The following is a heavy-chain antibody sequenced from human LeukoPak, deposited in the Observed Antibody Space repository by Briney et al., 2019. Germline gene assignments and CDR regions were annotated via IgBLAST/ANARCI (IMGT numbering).Heavy chain of an antibody. CDR3: ARHSRGYDSEFGY. J-gene: IGHJ4*02. CDR1: SDSITSYY. V-gene: IGHV4-59*08. CDR2: FHYSGST. D-gene: IGHD5-12*01. Sequence: PSETLSLTCTVSSDSITSYYWSWIRQPPGKGLEWIAYFHYSGSTNYNPSLKGRVTISVDKSRNQFSLTLSSVTAADTAVYYCARHSRGYDSEFGYWGQGTLVTVSS.